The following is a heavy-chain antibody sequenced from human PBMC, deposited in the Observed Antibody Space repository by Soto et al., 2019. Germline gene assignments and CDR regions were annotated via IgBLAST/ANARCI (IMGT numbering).Heavy chain of an antibody. V-gene: IGHV3-30*18. Sequence: GGSLRLSCAASGFTFSTYAMHWVRQAPGKGLEWVALMSYDGSNEHYADSVKGRFTISRDNSKNMLYLQMNSLRPEDTAVYYCAKDRGYSGYDPLDYWGQGTLVTVSS. J-gene: IGHJ4*02. CDR2: MSYDGSNE. CDR3: AKDRGYSGYDPLDY. D-gene: IGHD5-12*01. CDR1: GFTFSTYA.